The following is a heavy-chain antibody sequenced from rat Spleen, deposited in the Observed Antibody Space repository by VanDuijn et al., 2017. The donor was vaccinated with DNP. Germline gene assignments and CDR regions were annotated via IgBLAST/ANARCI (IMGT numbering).Heavy chain of an antibody. CDR1: GFSFSDYD. CDR3: ATPYYYSAYFDY. J-gene: IGHJ2*01. V-gene: IGHV5S23*01. D-gene: IGHD1-1*01. CDR2: ISPSGGST. Sequence: EVQLVESGGGLVQPGNSLKLSCAASGFSFSDYDMAWVRQAPPKGLEWVTAISPSGGSTYYRDSVKDRFTVTRDNTQSSLSLQMDSLRSEDTATYYCATPYYYSAYFDYWGQGVMVTVSS.